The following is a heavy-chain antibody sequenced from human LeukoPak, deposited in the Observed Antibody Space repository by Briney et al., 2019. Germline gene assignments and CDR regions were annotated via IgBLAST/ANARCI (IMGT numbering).Heavy chain of an antibody. D-gene: IGHD3-10*01. CDR3: ATGLMVRGVLDAFDI. Sequence: GASVKVSCKVSGYTLTELSMHWVRQAPGKGLEWMGGFDPEDGETIYAQKFQGRVTMTEDTSTDTAYMELSSLRSEDTAVYYCATGLMVRGVLDAFDIWRQGTMVTVSS. CDR2: FDPEDGET. V-gene: IGHV1-24*01. CDR1: GYTLTELS. J-gene: IGHJ3*02.